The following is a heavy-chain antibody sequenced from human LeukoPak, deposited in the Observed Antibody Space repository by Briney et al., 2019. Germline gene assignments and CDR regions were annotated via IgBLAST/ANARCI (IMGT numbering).Heavy chain of an antibody. CDR2: ISAYNGNT. V-gene: IGHV1-18*01. CDR3: ARDSPDYDILTGYYRY. CDR1: GYTFTSYG. J-gene: IGHJ4*02. Sequence: ASVKVSCKASGYTFTSYGISWVRQAPGQGLEWMGWISAYNGNTNYAQKLQGRVTMTTDTSTSTAYMELRSLRSDDTAVYYCARDSPDYDILTGYYRYWGQGTLVTVSS. D-gene: IGHD3-9*01.